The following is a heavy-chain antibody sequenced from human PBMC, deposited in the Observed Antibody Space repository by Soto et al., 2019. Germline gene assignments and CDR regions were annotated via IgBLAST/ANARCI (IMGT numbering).Heavy chain of an antibody. J-gene: IGHJ4*02. V-gene: IGHV1-18*01. CDR2: ISPYTGKT. CDR3: ARLGWELLSGRRYFDY. Sequence: QVLLVQSGSEVKKPGASMKVSCQTSGYTFSDLALTWVRQVPDKGLEWLGWISPYTGKTNYAQRVHDRVALTTDTSTRTAYLELRSLTSDDTAVYYCARLGWELLSGRRYFDYWGQGTLVTVSS. D-gene: IGHD1-26*01. CDR1: GYTFSDLA.